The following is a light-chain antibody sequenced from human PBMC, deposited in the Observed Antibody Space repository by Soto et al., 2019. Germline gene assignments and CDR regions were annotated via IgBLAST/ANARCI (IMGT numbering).Light chain of an antibody. Sequence: IALTQSPGTLSLSPGERATLSCRASQSVSSSYLAWYQQKPGQAPRLLIYGASSRATGIPDRFSGSGSGTDFTLTISRLEPEDFAVYYCQQYGSAPPQTFGQGTKVDFK. J-gene: IGKJ1*01. CDR1: QSVSSSY. CDR3: QQYGSAPPQT. V-gene: IGKV3-20*01. CDR2: GAS.